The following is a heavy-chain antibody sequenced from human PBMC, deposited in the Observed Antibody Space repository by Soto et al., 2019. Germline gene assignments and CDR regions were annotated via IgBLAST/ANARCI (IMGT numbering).Heavy chain of an antibody. Sequence: QVQLVESGGGVVQPGRSLRLSCAASGFTFSSYAMHWVRQAPGKGLEWVVVISYDGSNKYYADSVKGRFTISRDNSKNTLYLQMNRLRAEDTAVYYCARGPNYYDSSGPCCVDYWGQGTLVTVSS. D-gene: IGHD3-22*01. CDR2: ISYDGSNK. CDR3: ARGPNYYDSSGPCCVDY. J-gene: IGHJ4*02. CDR1: GFTFSSYA. V-gene: IGHV3-30-3*01.